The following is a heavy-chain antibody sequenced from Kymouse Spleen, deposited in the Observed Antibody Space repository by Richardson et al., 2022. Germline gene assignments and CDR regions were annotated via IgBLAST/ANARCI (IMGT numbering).Heavy chain of an antibody. D-gene: IGHD3-10*01. CDR3: ARDTMVRGGYGMDV. V-gene: IGHV4-34*01. Sequence: QVQLQQWGAGLLKPSETLSLTCAVYGGSFSGYYWSWIRQPPGKGLEWIGEINHSGSTNYNPSLKSRVTISVDTSKNQFSLKLSSVTAADTAVYYCARDTMVRGGYGMDVWGQGTTVTVSS. CDR2: INHSGST. CDR1: GGSFSGYY. J-gene: IGHJ6*02.